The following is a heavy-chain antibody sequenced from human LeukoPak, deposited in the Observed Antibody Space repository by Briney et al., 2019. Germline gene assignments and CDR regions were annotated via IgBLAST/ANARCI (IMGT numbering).Heavy chain of an antibody. Sequence: SETLSLTCTVSGGSISSSSYYWGWIRQPPGKGLEWIGSIYYSGSTYYNPSLKSRVTISVDTSKNQFSLKLSSVTAADTAVYYCARAGYSGYDRPGTNFDYWGQGTLVTVSS. J-gene: IGHJ4*02. CDR3: ARAGYSGYDRPGTNFDY. D-gene: IGHD5-12*01. V-gene: IGHV4-39*07. CDR2: IYYSGST. CDR1: GGSISSSSYY.